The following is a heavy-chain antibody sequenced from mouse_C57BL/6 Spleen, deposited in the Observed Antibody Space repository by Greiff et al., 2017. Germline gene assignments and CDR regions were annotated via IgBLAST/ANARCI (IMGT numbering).Heavy chain of an antibody. CDR3: ARRGYGNYEVYFDY. CDR1: GFTFSSYG. Sequence: EVQGVESGGDLVKPGGSLKLSCAASGFTFSSYGMSWVRQTPDKRLEWVATISSGGSYTYYPDSVKGRFTISRDNAKNTLYLQMSSLKSEDTAMYYCARRGYGNYEVYFDYWGQGTTLTVSS. V-gene: IGHV5-6*01. CDR2: ISSGGSYT. D-gene: IGHD2-1*01. J-gene: IGHJ2*01.